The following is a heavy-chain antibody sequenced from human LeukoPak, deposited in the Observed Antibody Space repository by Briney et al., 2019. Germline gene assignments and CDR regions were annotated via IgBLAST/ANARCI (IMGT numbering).Heavy chain of an antibody. D-gene: IGHD2/OR15-2a*01. CDR2: IYYSGST. J-gene: IGHJ6*03. CDR1: GGSISTYY. Sequence: SETLSLTCAVSGGSISTYYWSWIRQPPGKGLEWIGDIYYSGSTNYNPSLKSRVTTSVDTSKNQISLKLSSVTAADTAVYYCARTNNYYYYYMDVWGKGTTVTVSS. V-gene: IGHV4-59*08. CDR3: ARTNNYYYYYMDV.